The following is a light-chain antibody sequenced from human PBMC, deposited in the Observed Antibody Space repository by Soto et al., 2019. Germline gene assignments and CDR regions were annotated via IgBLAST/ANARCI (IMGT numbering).Light chain of an antibody. V-gene: IGKV3-15*01. J-gene: IGKJ5*01. CDR2: SAS. CDR3: QQYINWPPT. Sequence: EIVMTQSPATLSVSPGERATLSCRASQSVSSNLAWYQQKPGQAPRLLIYSASTRATGIPARFSGIRSATDFTLTISSLQSEDFALYYCQQYINWPPTFGPGTRLEIK. CDR1: QSVSSN.